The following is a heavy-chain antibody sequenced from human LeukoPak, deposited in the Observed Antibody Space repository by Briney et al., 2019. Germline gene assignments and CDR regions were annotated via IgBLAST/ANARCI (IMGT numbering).Heavy chain of an antibody. CDR3: ARLSGSGSCYNRHCDY. V-gene: IGHV5-51*01. Sequence: GESLKISCQGSGYSFTNYWIGWVRQMPGKGLEWMGIIYPGDSDTRYSPSFQGQVTISADRSVSTAYLQWSSLKASDTAMYYCARLSGSGSCYNRHCDYWGQGTLVTVSS. J-gene: IGHJ4*02. CDR2: IYPGDSDT. D-gene: IGHD3-10*01. CDR1: GYSFTNYW.